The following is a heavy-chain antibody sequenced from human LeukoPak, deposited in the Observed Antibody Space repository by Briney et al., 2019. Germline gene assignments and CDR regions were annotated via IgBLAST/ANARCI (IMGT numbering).Heavy chain of an antibody. CDR2: IKQDGSEM. D-gene: IGHD4-17*01. J-gene: IGHJ4*02. V-gene: IGHV3-7*03. Sequence: GSLRLSCAASGFIFSSYWMSWVRPAPGKGLEWVANIKQDGSEMYYVDSVKGRFTISRDNGKNSLYLQMNSLRAEDTAVYYCGRDRRYMTTVTTATDYWGQGTLVTVSS. CDR3: GRDRRYMTTVTTATDY. CDR1: GFIFSSYW.